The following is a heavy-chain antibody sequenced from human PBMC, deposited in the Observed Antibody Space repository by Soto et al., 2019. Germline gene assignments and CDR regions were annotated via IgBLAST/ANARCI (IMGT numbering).Heavy chain of an antibody. CDR2: INPSGGST. CDR3: ARDGSITIFGVANWYFDL. V-gene: IGHV1-46*01. CDR1: GYTFTSYY. D-gene: IGHD3-3*01. Sequence: QVQLVQSGAEVKKPGASVKVSCKASGYTFTSYYMHWVRQAPGQGLEWMGIINPSGGSTSYAQKFQGRVTMTRDTSTSTVYMELSSLRSEDTAVYYCARDGSITIFGVANWYFDLWGSGTLVTVSS. J-gene: IGHJ2*01.